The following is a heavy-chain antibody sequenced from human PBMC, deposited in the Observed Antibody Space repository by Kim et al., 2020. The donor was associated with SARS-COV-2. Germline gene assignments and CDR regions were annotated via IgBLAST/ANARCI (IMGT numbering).Heavy chain of an antibody. J-gene: IGHJ4*02. D-gene: IGHD6-13*01. Sequence: YTPSLKSRVTISVDKSKNQFSLKLSSVTAADTAVYYCAQRNSSSGGFGYWGQGTLVTVSS. V-gene: IGHV4-4*02. CDR3: AQRNSSSGGFGY.